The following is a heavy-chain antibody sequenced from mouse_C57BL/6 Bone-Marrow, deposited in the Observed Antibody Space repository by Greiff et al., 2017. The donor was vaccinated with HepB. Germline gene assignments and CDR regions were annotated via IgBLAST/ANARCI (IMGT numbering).Heavy chain of an antibody. V-gene: IGHV1-82*01. CDR3: ARIPFYYGSSHAMDY. CDR1: GYAFRSSW. CDR2: IYPGDGDT. J-gene: IGHJ4*01. D-gene: IGHD1-1*01. Sequence: VQLQESGPELVKPGASVKISCKASGYAFRSSWMNWVKQRPGKGLEWIGRIYPGDGDTNYNGKFKGKATLTADKSSSTAYMQLSSLTSEDSAFYFCARIPFYYGSSHAMDYWGQGASVTVSS.